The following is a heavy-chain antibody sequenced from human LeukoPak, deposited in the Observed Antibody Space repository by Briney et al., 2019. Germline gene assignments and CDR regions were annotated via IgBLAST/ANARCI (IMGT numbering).Heavy chain of an antibody. V-gene: IGHV7-4-1*02. CDR3: ARSRYSSXPWDYYCYGMDV. J-gene: IGHJ6*02. Sequence: ASVKVSCKASGYTFTSYAMNWVRQAPGQGLKWMGWINTNTGNPTYAQGFTGRFVFSLDTSVSTAYLQISSLKAEDTAVYYCARSRYSSXPWDYYCYGMDVWGQGTTVTVSS. D-gene: IGHD6-6*01. CDR1: GYTFTSYA. CDR2: INTNTGNP.